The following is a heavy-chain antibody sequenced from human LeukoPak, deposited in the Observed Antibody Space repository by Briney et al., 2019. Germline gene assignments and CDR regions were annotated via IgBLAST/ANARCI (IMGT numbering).Heavy chain of an antibody. V-gene: IGHV3-30*03. CDR3: ARDEGYYDSSGYYTPFDY. Sequence: GGSLRLSCAASGFTFSSYGMHWVRQAPGKGLEWVAVISYDGSNKYYADSVKGRFTISRDNSKNTLYLQMNSLRAEDTAVYYCARDEGYYDSSGYYTPFDYWGQGTLVTVSS. CDR1: GFTFSSYG. D-gene: IGHD3-22*01. J-gene: IGHJ4*02. CDR2: ISYDGSNK.